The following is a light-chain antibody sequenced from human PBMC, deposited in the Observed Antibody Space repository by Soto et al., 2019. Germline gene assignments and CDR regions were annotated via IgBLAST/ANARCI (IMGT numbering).Light chain of an antibody. Sequence: QSVLTQPASVSGSPGQSITISCTGTSSDVGSYNLVSWYQQHPGKAPKLMIYEGTERPSGVSNRFSGSKSGNTASLTISGLQAEDEADYYCCSYAGDNIFVFGTGTKVTVL. J-gene: IGLJ1*01. CDR1: SSDVGSYNL. CDR2: EGT. V-gene: IGLV2-23*01. CDR3: CSYAGDNIFV.